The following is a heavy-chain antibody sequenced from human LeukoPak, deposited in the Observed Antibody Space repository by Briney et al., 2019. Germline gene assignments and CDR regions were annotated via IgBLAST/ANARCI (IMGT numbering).Heavy chain of an antibody. CDR3: ARGSPYYYDSSGYYSCFDY. V-gene: IGHV3-48*01. D-gene: IGHD3-22*01. Sequence: PGGSLRLSCAASGFTFSTYSMNWVRQAPGKGLEWVSYITGSSSTIYHADSVKGRFTISRDNAKNSLYLQMNSLRAEDTAVYYCARGSPYYYDSSGYYSCFDYWGQGTLVTVSS. J-gene: IGHJ4*02. CDR1: GFTFSTYS. CDR2: ITGSSSTI.